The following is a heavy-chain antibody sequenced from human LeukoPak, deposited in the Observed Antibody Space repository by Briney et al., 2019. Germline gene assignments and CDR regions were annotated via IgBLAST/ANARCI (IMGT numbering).Heavy chain of an antibody. CDR2: IYGGSNNT. J-gene: IGHJ4*02. V-gene: IGHV3-53*01. D-gene: IGHD6-19*01. Sequence: GGSLRLSCAVSGFSVNNNYLSWVRQALGKGLEWVSVIYGGSNNTHYADSVKGRFTISRDNSRNTVYLHMDSLRAEDTTTYYCAREFRQTYSSGWSLDYWGQGTLVTVSS. CDR1: GFSVNNNY. CDR3: AREFRQTYSSGWSLDY.